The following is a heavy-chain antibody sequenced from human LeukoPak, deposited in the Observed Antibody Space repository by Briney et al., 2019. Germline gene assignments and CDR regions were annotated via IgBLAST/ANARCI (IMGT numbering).Heavy chain of an antibody. CDR3: ARIAATGTQDY. J-gene: IGHJ4*02. V-gene: IGHV3-9*01. CDR2: ISWNSGTI. CDR1: GFTFDDYA. D-gene: IGHD6-13*01. Sequence: SLRLSCAASGFTFDDYAMHWVRPVPGKGPEWVSGISWNSGTIGYADSVKGRFTISRDNAKKSLYLQMNSLRAEDTAFYYCARIAATGTQDYWGQGILVTVSS.